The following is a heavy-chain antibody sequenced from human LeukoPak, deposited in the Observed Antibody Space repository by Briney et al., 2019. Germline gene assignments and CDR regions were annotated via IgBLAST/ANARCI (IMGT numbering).Heavy chain of an antibody. V-gene: IGHV3-30*03. J-gene: IGHJ4*02. CDR3: ARVGRRYCSGGSCYSDY. CDR2: ISYDGSNK. CDR1: GFTFSSYG. D-gene: IGHD2-15*01. Sequence: GGSLRLSCAASGFTFSSYGMHWVRQAPGKGLEWVAVISYDGSNKYYADSVKGRFTISRDNAKNSLYLQMNSLRAEDTAVYYCARVGRRYCSGGSCYSDYWGQGTLVTVSS.